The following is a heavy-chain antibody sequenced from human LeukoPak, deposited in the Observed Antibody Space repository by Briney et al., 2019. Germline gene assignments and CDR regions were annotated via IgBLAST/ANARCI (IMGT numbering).Heavy chain of an antibody. CDR1: GGSISSRSYY. CDR2: IYHSGST. Sequence: PSETLSLTCSVSGGSISSRSYYWGWIRQPPGKGLEWIGSIYHSGSTYYNPSLKSRVTISVDTSKNQFSLKLSSVTAADTAVYYCARAVVVADNWFDPWGQGTLVTVSS. J-gene: IGHJ5*02. CDR3: ARAVVVADNWFDP. V-gene: IGHV4-39*07. D-gene: IGHD3-22*01.